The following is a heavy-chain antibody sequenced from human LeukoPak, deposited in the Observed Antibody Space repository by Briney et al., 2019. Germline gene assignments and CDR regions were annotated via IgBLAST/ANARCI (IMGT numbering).Heavy chain of an antibody. CDR2: INPNSGGT. Sequence: ASVKVSCKASGYTFIGYYIHWVRQAPGQGLEWMGWINPNSGGTNYAQRFQGRVTMTRDTSISTAYMELSGLRSDDTAVYYCARDASPFDYWGQGTLVTVS. CDR1: GYTFIGYY. CDR3: ARDASPFDY. J-gene: IGHJ4*02. V-gene: IGHV1-2*02.